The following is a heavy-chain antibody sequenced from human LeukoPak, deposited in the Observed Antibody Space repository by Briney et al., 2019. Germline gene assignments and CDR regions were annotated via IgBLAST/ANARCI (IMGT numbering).Heavy chain of an antibody. D-gene: IGHD3-9*01. J-gene: IGHJ6*02. CDR2: INPVFGTA. CDR1: GDTFSSYV. CDR3: AKTFLTAYDTYFYYYGLDV. V-gene: IGHV1-69*13. Sequence: SVKVSCKASGDTFSSYVISWVRQAPGQGLEWMGGINPVFGTAHYAQKFQDRVTITADESTSTAYMELSGLRSEDTAVYYCAKTFLTAYDTYFYYYGLDVWGQGTPVTVSS.